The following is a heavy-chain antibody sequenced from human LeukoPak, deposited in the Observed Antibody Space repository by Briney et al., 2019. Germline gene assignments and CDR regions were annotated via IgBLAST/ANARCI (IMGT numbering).Heavy chain of an antibody. Sequence: SETLSPTCTVSRGSISNSGHYWSWIRQPPGKGLEWIGSIKYSGTTNYNPALQSRVTISVDTSKKQFSLRLSSVTAADTAVYHCARHFDSPGFSPYEDRFDSWGQGTLVTVSS. CDR1: RGSISNSGHY. V-gene: IGHV4-39*01. D-gene: IGHD5-12*01. CDR3: ARHFDSPGFSPYEDRFDS. CDR2: IKYSGTT. J-gene: IGHJ5*01.